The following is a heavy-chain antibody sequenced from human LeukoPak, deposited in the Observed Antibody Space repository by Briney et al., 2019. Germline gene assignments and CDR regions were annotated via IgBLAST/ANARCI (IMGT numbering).Heavy chain of an antibody. J-gene: IGHJ4*02. D-gene: IGHD1-26*01. CDR2: INHSGST. Sequence: PSETLSLTCAVYGGSFSGYYWSWIRQPPGKGLEWIGEINHSGSTNYNPSLKSRVTISVDTSKNRFSLRLSSVTAADTAIYYCARSYTGSYPVYFDYWGQGTLVTVSS. CDR1: GGSFSGYY. V-gene: IGHV4-34*01. CDR3: ARSYTGSYPVYFDY.